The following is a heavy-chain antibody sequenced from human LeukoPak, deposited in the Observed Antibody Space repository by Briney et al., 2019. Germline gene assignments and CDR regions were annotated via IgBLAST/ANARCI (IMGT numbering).Heavy chain of an antibody. D-gene: IGHD2-2*02. CDR2: ISSGGSPI. J-gene: IGHJ3*02. CDR1: GFTFSDYY. V-gene: IGHV3-11*04. Sequence: PGGSLRLSCAAPGFTFSDYYMSWIRQAPGKGLEWVSYISSGGSPIYYAASVKGRFTISRHNAKNSLSLQMNSLRAEDAAVYYCVRAVPAAILGAFDIWGQGTMVTVSS. CDR3: VRAVPAAILGAFDI.